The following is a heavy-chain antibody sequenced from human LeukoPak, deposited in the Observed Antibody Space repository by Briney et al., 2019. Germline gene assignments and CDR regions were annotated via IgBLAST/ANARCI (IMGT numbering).Heavy chain of an antibody. D-gene: IGHD3-22*01. CDR1: GLTVSSSY. CDR3: ASHYHDSRGYYYFDF. V-gene: IGHV3-53*01. CDR2: IYSDDRI. Sequence: GGSLRLSSAASGLTVSSSYMSWVRQAPGKGLEWVSIIYSDDRIFYADSLKGRFTISRDNSKNTLYLQMNSLRAEDAAVYYCASHYHDSRGYYYFDFWGQGTLVTVSS. J-gene: IGHJ4*02.